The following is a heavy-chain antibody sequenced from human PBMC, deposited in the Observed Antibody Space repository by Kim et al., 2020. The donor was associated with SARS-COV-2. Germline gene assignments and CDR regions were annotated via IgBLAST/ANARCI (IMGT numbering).Heavy chain of an antibody. CDR1: GLTFNNYR. CDR2: INSDGSST. J-gene: IGHJ3*02. V-gene: IGHV3-74*01. Sequence: GGSLRLSCGASGLTFNNYRMHWVRQAPGKGLVWVSCINSDGSSTNYADSVKGRFTISRDNAKNTLYLQMNSLRVEDTAVYYCVSEYSYDRSGVVAFDIWGQRTIVTVFS. CDR3: VSEYSYDRSGVVAFDI. D-gene: IGHD3-22*01.